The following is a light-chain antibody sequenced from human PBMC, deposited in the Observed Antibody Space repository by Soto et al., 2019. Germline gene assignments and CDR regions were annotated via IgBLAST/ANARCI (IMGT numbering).Light chain of an antibody. J-gene: IGKJ3*01. CDR1: QSVSSSY. CDR3: QQYGHPLFT. Sequence: EIVLTQSPGTLSLSPGGRATLSCRASQSVSSSYLAWYQQKPRQAPRLLIYGASNRATAIPDRFSGSGSGTDFNLTISRPEPGVVAVYYFQQYGHPLFTVGPSTKMDSK. CDR2: GAS. V-gene: IGKV3-20*01.